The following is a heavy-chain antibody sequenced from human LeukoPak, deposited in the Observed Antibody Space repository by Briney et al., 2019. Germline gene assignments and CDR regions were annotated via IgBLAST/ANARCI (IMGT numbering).Heavy chain of an antibody. J-gene: IGHJ3*02. V-gene: IGHV3-21*01. CDR1: GFTFSSYS. CDR3: ARSRYLDWGGAFDM. D-gene: IGHD3-9*01. CDR2: ISTSSIYI. Sequence: GGSLRLSCAASGFTFSSYSMNWVRQAPGKGLEWVSSISTSSIYIYYADSVKGRFTISRDNSKNTVYLQLNSLRGEDTAIYYCARSRYLDWGGAFDMWGQGTMVTVSS.